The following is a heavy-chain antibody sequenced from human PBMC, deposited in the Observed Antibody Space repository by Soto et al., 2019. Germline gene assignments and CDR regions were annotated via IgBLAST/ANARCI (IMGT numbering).Heavy chain of an antibody. D-gene: IGHD2-15*01. J-gene: IGHJ6*02. CDR1: GFSFNKFG. CDR2: ISYDGSNK. Sequence: QVQLVESGGGVVQPGRSLTLSCAASGFSFNKFGMHWVRQAPGKGLEWVAVISYDGSNKHYADSVKGRFTIFRDNSKNTLFLQMNSLRPEETAVYYCAKDLVWRVIAEEDCSGGSCFPNYYYYGMDVWGRGTTVTVSS. CDR3: AKDLVWRVIAEEDCSGGSCFPNYYYYGMDV. V-gene: IGHV3-30*18.